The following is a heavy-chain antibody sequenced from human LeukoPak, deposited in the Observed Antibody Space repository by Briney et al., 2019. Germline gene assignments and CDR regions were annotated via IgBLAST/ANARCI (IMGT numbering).Heavy chain of an antibody. CDR3: AGPYYFDSSGYYPALGC. CDR1: GLTFSSYA. CDR2: TSGSGGST. J-gene: IGHJ4*02. Sequence: PAGSLRLSCAASGLTFSSYAMSWVRQAPGKGLEWVSATSGSGGSTYYADSVKGRFTISRDNSKNSLFLQMNSLRAEDTAVYYCAGPYYFDSSGYYPALGCWGQGTLVSVSS. D-gene: IGHD3-22*01. V-gene: IGHV3-23*01.